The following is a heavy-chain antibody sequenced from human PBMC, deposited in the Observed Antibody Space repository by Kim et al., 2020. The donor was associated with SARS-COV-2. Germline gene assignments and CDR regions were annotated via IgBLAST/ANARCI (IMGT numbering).Heavy chain of an antibody. J-gene: IGHJ4*02. CDR3: ARLIYSGYVPGGFDY. D-gene: IGHD5-12*01. V-gene: IGHV5-51*01. Sequence: PSFQGQVTISADKSISTAYLQCGSLKATDTAMYYCARLIYSGYVPGGFDYWGQGTLVTVSS.